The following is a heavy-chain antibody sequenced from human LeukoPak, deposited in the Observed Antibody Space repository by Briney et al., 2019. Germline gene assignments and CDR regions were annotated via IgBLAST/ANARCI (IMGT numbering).Heavy chain of an antibody. CDR3: ARERLLWFGELSRGAYYFDY. CDR1: GFTFSSYW. J-gene: IGHJ4*02. V-gene: IGHV3-7*01. CDR2: IKQDGSEK. D-gene: IGHD3-10*01. Sequence: PGGSLRLSCAASGFTFSSYWMSWVRQAPGKGLEWVANIKQDGSEKYYVDSVKGRFTISRDNAKNSLYLQMNSLRAEDTAVYYCARERLLWFGELSRGAYYFDYWGQGTLVTVSS.